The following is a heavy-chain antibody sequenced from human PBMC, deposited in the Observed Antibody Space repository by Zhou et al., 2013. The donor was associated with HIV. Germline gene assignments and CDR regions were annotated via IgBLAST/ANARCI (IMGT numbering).Heavy chain of an antibody. CDR2: IDRGGGT. V-gene: IGHV3-23*01. D-gene: IGHD6-13*01. J-gene: IGHJ4*02. CDR1: GFTFSNYA. Sequence: VQLLESGGGLVQPGGSLRLSCAASGFTFSNYAMSWVRQAPGKGLEWVSGIDRGGGTYYADSVKGRFTISRDNSKNTLFLQMNSLRAEDTAVYYCAKEPTAGGTPYFDYWGQGTLVTVSS. CDR3: AKEPTAGGTPYFDY.